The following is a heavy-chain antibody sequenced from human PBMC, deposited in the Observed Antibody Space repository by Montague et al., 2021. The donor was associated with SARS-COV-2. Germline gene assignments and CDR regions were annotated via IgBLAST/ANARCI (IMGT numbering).Heavy chain of an antibody. D-gene: IGHD6-13*01. V-gene: IGHV4-39*06. CDR2: INYSRST. J-gene: IGHJ6*02. Sequence: SETLSLTCTVSGGSISSSSCYWGRVRQPPGEGLEWIGSINYSRSTHYNLSLQSTVTIPVDTSKNQFTLKLSSVTAADTAVYDCARVVRQQLVRFSGMDVWGQGTTVTVSS. CDR3: ARVVRQQLVRFSGMDV. CDR1: GGSISSSSCY.